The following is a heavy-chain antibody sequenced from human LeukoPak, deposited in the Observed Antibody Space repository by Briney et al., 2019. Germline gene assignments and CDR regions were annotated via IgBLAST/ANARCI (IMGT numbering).Heavy chain of an antibody. CDR2: IYTSGST. J-gene: IGHJ5*02. Sequence: SETLSLTCTVSGGSISRYYWSWIRQPAGKGLEWIGRIYTSGSTNYNPSLKSRVTMSVDTSKNQFSLKLSSVTAADTAVYYCARAGWSGYYLYNWFDPWGQGTLVTVSS. CDR3: ARAGWSGYYLYNWFDP. CDR1: GGSISRYY. D-gene: IGHD3-3*01. V-gene: IGHV4-4*07.